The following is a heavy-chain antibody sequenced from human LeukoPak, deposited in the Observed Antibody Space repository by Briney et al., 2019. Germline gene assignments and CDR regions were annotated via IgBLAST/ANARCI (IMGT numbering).Heavy chain of an antibody. V-gene: IGHV3-66*01. D-gene: IGHD3-10*01. CDR2: IYSGGST. Sequence: GGSLRLSCAASGFTVSSNYMSWVRQAPGKGLEWVSVIYSGGSTYYADSVKGRFTISRDNSKNTLYLQMNSLRAEDTAVYYCARDSITMVRGVTAFYYGMDVWGQGTTVTVSS. CDR3: ARDSITMVRGVTAFYYGMDV. CDR1: GFTVSSNY. J-gene: IGHJ6*02.